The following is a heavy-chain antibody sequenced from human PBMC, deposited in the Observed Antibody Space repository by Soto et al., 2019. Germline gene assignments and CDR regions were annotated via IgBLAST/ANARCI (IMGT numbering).Heavy chain of an antibody. Sequence: PGGSLRLSCAASGFTFGSYDMHWVRQATGKGLEWVSAIGTAGDTYYPGSVKGRFTISRDNSKNTLYLQMNSLRAEDTAVYYCAKVTYYDYIWGSYPFDYWGQGTLVTVSS. V-gene: IGHV3-13*01. CDR3: AKVTYYDYIWGSYPFDY. J-gene: IGHJ4*02. CDR2: IGTAGDT. CDR1: GFTFGSYD. D-gene: IGHD3-16*02.